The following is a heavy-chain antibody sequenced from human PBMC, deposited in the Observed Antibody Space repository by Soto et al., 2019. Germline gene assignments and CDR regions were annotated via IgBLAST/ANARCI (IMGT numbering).Heavy chain of an antibody. Sequence: ASVKVSGKASGNTFTAYAVHWVRQAPGKRLECMGWINAGNINTKYSQKFQGRVTITGDTSASTAYMELSSLRSEDTAVYYSATSIEARSFSFAGRYGMDVWGQGSTLTVSS. CDR1: GNTFTAYA. V-gene: IGHV1-3*01. D-gene: IGHD6-6*01. CDR2: INAGNINT. J-gene: IGHJ6*02. CDR3: ATSIEARSFSFAGRYGMDV.